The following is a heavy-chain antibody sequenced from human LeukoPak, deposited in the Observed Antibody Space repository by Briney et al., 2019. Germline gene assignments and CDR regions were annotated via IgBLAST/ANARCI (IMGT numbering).Heavy chain of an antibody. Sequence: GRSLRLSCAASGFTFSSYGMHWVRQAPGKGLEWVAVISYDGSNKYYADSVKGRFTISRDNSKNTVYLQINSLTAEDTAVYYCGRDSRWAQPDYWGQGTLVTVSS. CDR1: GFTFSSYG. CDR3: GRDSRWAQPDY. J-gene: IGHJ4*02. D-gene: IGHD5-24*01. CDR2: ISYDGSNK. V-gene: IGHV3-30*03.